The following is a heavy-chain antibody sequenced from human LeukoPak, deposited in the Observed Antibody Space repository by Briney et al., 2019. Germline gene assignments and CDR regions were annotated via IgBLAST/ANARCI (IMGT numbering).Heavy chain of an antibody. CDR3: ATYYDFWSDKGGFFDY. Sequence: SQTLSLTCTVSGGSISSGGYYWSWIRQHPGKGLEWIGYIYYSGSTYYNPSLKSRVTISVDTSRNQFSLKLSSVTAADTAVYYCATYYDFWSDKGGFFDYWGQGTLVTVSS. CDR2: IYYSGST. V-gene: IGHV4-31*03. CDR1: GGSISSGGYY. J-gene: IGHJ4*02. D-gene: IGHD3-3*01.